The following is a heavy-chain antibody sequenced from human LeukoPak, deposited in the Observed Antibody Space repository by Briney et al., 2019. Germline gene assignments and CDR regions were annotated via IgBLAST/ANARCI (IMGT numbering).Heavy chain of an antibody. CDR2: ISGSGGST. CDR1: GFTFSSYA. V-gene: IGHV3-23*01. J-gene: IGHJ4*02. D-gene: IGHD1-26*01. CDR3: AQDRYSGSPYLFDY. Sequence: PGGSLRLSCAASGFTFSSYAMSWVRQAPGKRLEWVSGISGSGGSTYYADSVKGRFTISRDNSKNTLYVQMNSLRAEDTAVYYCAQDRYSGSPYLFDYWGQGTLVTVSS.